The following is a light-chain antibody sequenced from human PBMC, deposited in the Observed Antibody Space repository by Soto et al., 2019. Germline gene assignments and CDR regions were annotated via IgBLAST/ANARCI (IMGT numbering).Light chain of an antibody. J-gene: IGKJ2*01. CDR1: QGISSY. V-gene: IGKV1-8*01. CDR3: QQYESTPPT. CDR2: AAS. Sequence: AIRMTQSPSSLSASTGDRVTITCRASQGISSYLAWYQQKPGKAPKLLIYAASTLQSGVPSRFSGSGSGTDFTLTISCLQSEDFATYYCQQYESTPPTFGQGTKLEIK.